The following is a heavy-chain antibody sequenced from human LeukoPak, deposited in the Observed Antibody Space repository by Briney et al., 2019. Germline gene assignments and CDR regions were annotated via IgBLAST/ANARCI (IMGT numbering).Heavy chain of an antibody. Sequence: GGSLRLSCAASGFTVNSNYMSWVRQAPGKGLEWVSGISWNSGSIGYADSVKGRFTISRDNDKNSVYLQMNSLRAEDTALYYCAKTAKQWLVDYFDYWGQGTPVTVSS. J-gene: IGHJ4*02. D-gene: IGHD6-19*01. CDR2: ISWNSGSI. V-gene: IGHV3-9*01. CDR3: AKTAKQWLVDYFDY. CDR1: GFTVNSNY.